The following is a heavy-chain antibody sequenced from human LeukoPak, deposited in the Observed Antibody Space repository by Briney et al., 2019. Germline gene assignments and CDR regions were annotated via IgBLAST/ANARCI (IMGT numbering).Heavy chain of an antibody. CDR2: LRGEGET. CDR1: GFIFRNYA. D-gene: IGHD3-16*01. V-gene: IGHV3-23*01. CDR3: AKASWVSNVDAVL. Sequence: HTGGSLRLSCAASGFIFRNYAMRWVRHGPARGLEGGSSLRGEGETFYADSVKRRFTLSRDDSRNTLYLQLNNLRVEDTAIYYCAKASWVSNVDAVLWGQGTLVTVSS. J-gene: IGHJ4*02.